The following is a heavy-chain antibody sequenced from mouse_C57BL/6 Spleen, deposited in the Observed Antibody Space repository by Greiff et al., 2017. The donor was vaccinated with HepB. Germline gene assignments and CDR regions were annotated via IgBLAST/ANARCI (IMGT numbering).Heavy chain of an antibody. CDR3: ARSVYSNYPFAY. J-gene: IGHJ3*01. CDR1: GYTFTSYW. CDR2: IHPNSGST. Sequence: VQLQQPGAELVKPGASVKLSCKASGYTFTSYWMHWVKQRPGQGLEWIGMIHPNSGSTNYNEKFKSKATLTVDKSSSTAYMQLSSLTSEDSAVYFCARSVYSNYPFAYWGQGTLVTVSA. D-gene: IGHD2-5*01. V-gene: IGHV1-64*01.